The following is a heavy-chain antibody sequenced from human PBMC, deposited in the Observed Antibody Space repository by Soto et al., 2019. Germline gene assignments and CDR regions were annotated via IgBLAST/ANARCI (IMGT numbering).Heavy chain of an antibody. V-gene: IGHV3-23*01. J-gene: IGHJ2*01. Sequence: EVQLLESGGGLVQPGGSLRLSCAASGFTFSSYAMSWVRQAPGKGLEWVSAISGSGGSTYYADSVKGRFTISRDNSKNTLYLQMNSLRAEDTAVYYCAKTPIAYILTGYQGYFDLWGCGTLVTVSS. CDR2: ISGSGGST. D-gene: IGHD3-9*01. CDR3: AKTPIAYILTGYQGYFDL. CDR1: GFTFSSYA.